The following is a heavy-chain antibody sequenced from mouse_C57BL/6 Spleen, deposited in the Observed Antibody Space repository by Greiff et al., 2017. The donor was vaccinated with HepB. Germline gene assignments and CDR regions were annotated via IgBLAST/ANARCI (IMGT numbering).Heavy chain of an antibody. CDR2: IYPSDSET. Sequence: QVQLQQPGAELVRPGSSVKLSCKASGYTFTSYWMDWVKQRPGQGLEWIGNIYPSDSETHYNQKFKDKATLTVDKSSSTAYMQLSSLTSEDSAVYYCAREAGYYGSSYPYYAMDYWGQGTSVTVSS. D-gene: IGHD1-1*01. CDR3: AREAGYYGSSYPYYAMDY. CDR1: GYTFTSYW. V-gene: IGHV1-61*01. J-gene: IGHJ4*01.